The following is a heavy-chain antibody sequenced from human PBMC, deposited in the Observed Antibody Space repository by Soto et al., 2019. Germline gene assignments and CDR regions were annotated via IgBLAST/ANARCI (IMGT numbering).Heavy chain of an antibody. Sequence: QVQLVQSGAEVKKPGSSVKVSCKASGGTFSSYAISWVRQAPGQGLEWMGGIIPIFGTANYAQKFQGRVTITADESTSTAYMELSRLRSEDTAVYYCAGRHGQNSGWYGGLDYWGQGTLVTVSS. CDR3: AGRHGQNSGWYGGLDY. V-gene: IGHV1-69*01. CDR1: GGTFSSYA. CDR2: IIPIFGTA. J-gene: IGHJ4*02. D-gene: IGHD6-19*01.